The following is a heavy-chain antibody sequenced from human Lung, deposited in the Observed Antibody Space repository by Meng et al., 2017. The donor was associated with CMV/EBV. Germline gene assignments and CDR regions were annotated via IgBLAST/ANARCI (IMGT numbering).Heavy chain of an antibody. Sequence: SCTVSGGSISSSSYYWGWIRQPPGKGLEWIGSIYYSGSTYYNPSLKSRVTISVDTSKNQFSLKLSSVTAADTAVYYCARDRDCSSTSCYDSVFWXQGTLVTVSS. V-gene: IGHV4-39*07. CDR1: GGSISSSSYY. D-gene: IGHD2-2*01. J-gene: IGHJ4*02. CDR2: IYYSGST. CDR3: ARDRDCSSTSCYDSVF.